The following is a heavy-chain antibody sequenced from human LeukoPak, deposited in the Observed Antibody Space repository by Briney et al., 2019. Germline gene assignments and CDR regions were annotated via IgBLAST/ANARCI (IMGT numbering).Heavy chain of an antibody. Sequence: ASVTVSCTASGYTFTDYYMHWVRQAPGQGLEWMGWINPNSGGTNYAQKFQGRVTMTRDTSISTAYMEVSRLRSDDTAVYYCARDYYDSSGYSRFDPWGQGTLVTVSS. V-gene: IGHV1-2*02. D-gene: IGHD3-22*01. J-gene: IGHJ5*02. CDR2: INPNSGGT. CDR1: GYTFTDYY. CDR3: ARDYYDSSGYSRFDP.